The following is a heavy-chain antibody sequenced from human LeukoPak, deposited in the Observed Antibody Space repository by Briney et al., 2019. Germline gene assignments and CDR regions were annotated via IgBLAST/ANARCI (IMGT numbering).Heavy chain of an antibody. V-gene: IGHV3-48*02. CDR2: ISTTGSTI. Sequence: GGSLRLSCAASGFTFSSYAMHWVRQAPGKGLEWVAYISTTGSTIYYADPVRGRFTISRDNANNSLHLQLNALRDEDTAAYYCARDGPQRYSGYFDYWGQGILVTVS. CDR1: GFTFSSYA. J-gene: IGHJ4*02. CDR3: ARDGPQRYSGYFDY. D-gene: IGHD5-12*01.